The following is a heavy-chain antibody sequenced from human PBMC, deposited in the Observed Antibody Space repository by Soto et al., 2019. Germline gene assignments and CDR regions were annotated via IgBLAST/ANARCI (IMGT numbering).Heavy chain of an antibody. CDR1: GFTFSSYG. V-gene: IGHV3-33*01. J-gene: IGHJ6*04. CDR2: IWYDGSNK. D-gene: IGHD3-9*01. Sequence: QVQLVESGGGVVQPGRSLRLSWAASGFTFSSYGMHWVRQAPGKGLEWVAVIWYDGSNKYYADSVKGRFTISRDNSKNTLYLQMNSLRAEDTAVYYCARDLPLRYSPDVWGKGTTVTVSS. CDR3: ARDLPLRYSPDV.